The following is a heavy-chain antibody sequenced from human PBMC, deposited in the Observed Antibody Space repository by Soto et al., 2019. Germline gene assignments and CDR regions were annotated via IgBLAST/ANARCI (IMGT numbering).Heavy chain of an antibody. J-gene: IGHJ5*02. CDR3: ARHTIRDHVMFDP. D-gene: IGHD3-9*01. Sequence: PSETLSLTCTVSGGSISSYYWSWIRQPPGKGLEWIGYIYYSGSTNYNPSLKSRVTISVDTSKNQFSLKLSSVTAADTAVYYCARHTIRDHVMFDPWGQGTLVPVSS. CDR2: IYYSGST. CDR1: GGSISSYY. V-gene: IGHV4-59*08.